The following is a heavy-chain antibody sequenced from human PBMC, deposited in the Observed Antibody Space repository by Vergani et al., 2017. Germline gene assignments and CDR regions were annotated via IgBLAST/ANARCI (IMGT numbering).Heavy chain of an antibody. V-gene: IGHV3-7*03. Sequence: EVQLVESGGGLVQPGGSLRLSCAASGFTFSSYWMSWVRQAPGNGLAWVANIKQEGSEKYDVDSVKGRFTISRDNAKNSLYLQMNSLRAEDTAVYYCARQDYSKSYYYYMDVWGKGTTVTVSS. J-gene: IGHJ6*03. CDR2: IKQEGSEK. CDR3: ARQDYSKSYYYYMDV. CDR1: GFTFSSYW. D-gene: IGHD4-11*01.